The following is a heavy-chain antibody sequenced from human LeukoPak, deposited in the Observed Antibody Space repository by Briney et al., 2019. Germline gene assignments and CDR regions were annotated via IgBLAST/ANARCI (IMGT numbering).Heavy chain of an antibody. V-gene: IGHV1-46*01. Sequence: ASVTVSCTASGYTFTVYYMHWVRQAPGQGLEWMGIINPSGGSTSYAQKFQGRVTMTRDTSTSTVYMELSSLRSEDTAVYYCASYGDGYNFWTQSSFDYWGQGALVTVSS. CDR2: INPSGGST. CDR1: GYTFTVYY. D-gene: IGHD5-24*01. J-gene: IGHJ4*02. CDR3: ASYGDGYNFWTQSSFDY.